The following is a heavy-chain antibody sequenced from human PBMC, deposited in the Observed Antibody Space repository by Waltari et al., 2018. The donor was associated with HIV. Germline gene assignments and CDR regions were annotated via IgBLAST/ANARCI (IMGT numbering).Heavy chain of an antibody. V-gene: IGHV3-43*01. Sequence: EVQLVESGGVVVQPGGSLRLSCAASGFTFDDYTMHWLRQAPGKGLECFCLISGDGGSTYYADSVEGRFTITRHNSQNSLYLQMNSLRTEDTALYYWAKDRGCYDSSYSSYGMDGWGQGTTVTVS. CDR3: AKDRGCYDSSYSSYGMDG. J-gene: IGHJ6*02. D-gene: IGHD5-12*01. CDR2: ISGDGGST. CDR1: GFTFDDYT.